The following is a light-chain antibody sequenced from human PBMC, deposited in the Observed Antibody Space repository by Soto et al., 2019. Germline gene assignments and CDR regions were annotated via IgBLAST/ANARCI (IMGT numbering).Light chain of an antibody. CDR2: AAS. J-gene: IGKJ1*01. CDR3: QQYDTSPTT. Sequence: EIVLTQSPDTLSLSPGERATLSCWASQNFNSSHLAWYQQRPGQPPRLLIFAASSRATGIPDRFSGSGSGSDFTLTISRLEPEDFAVYFCQQYDTSPTTFGQGTKVDIK. V-gene: IGKV3-20*01. CDR1: QNFNSSH.